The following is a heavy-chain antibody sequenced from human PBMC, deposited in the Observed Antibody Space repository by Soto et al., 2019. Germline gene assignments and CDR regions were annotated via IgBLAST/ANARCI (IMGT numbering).Heavy chain of an antibody. CDR2: IIPIFGTA. CDR1: GGTFSSYA. J-gene: IGHJ4*02. D-gene: IGHD3-22*01. Sequence: VASVKVSCKASGGTFSSYAISWVRQAPGQGLEWMGGIIPIFGTANYAQKFQGRVTITADESTSTAYMELSSLRSEDTAVYYCARERTYYYDSSGYYSFDYWGQGTLVTVSS. V-gene: IGHV1-69*13. CDR3: ARERTYYYDSSGYYSFDY.